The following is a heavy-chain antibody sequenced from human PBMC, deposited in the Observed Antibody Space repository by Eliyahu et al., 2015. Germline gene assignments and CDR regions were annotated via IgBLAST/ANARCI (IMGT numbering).Heavy chain of an antibody. CDR1: GFXFRSXG. D-gene: IGHD3-10*01. V-gene: IGHV3-30*02. Sequence: QVQLVESGGGVVQPGGSLXLTCEAXGFXFRSXGIHWVRQAPGKGLEGVAFIRYDGSEEDYADSVRGRFTISRDNSKNMVYLQMNRVTAEDTAVYFCAKSLYSGSGAIYYYYFGMDVWGQGTTVTVSS. CDR3: AKSLYSGSGAIYYYYFGMDV. CDR2: IRYDGSEE. J-gene: IGHJ6*02.